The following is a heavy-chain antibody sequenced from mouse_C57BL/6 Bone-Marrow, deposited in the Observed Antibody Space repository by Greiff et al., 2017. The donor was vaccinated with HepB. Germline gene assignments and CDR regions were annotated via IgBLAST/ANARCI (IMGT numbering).Heavy chain of an antibody. D-gene: IGHD1-1*01. CDR2: IYPRSGNT. J-gene: IGHJ3*01. CDR3: ARGMWGLL. Sequence: QVQLKESGAELARPGASVKLSCKASGYTFTSYGISWVKQRTGQGLEWIGEIYPRSGNTYYNEKFKGKATLTADKSSSTAYMELRSLTSEDSAVYFCARGMWGLLWGQGTLVTVSA. CDR1: GYTFTSYG. V-gene: IGHV1-81*01.